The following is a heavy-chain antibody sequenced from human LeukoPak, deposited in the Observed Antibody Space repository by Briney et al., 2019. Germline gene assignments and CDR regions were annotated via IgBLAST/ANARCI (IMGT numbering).Heavy chain of an antibody. J-gene: IGHJ4*02. V-gene: IGHV4-39*07. CDR1: GGSISSSGYY. CDR2: IYYSGST. D-gene: IGHD6-19*01. CDR3: ATTTFGAGFSLRKTKEAVAGTTGGDY. Sequence: SETLSLTCTVSGGSISSSGYYWGWIRQPPGKGLEWIGSIYYSGSTYYNPSLKSRVTISVDTSKNQFSLKLSSVTAADTAAYYCATTTFGAGFSLRKTKEAVAGTTGGDYWGQGTLVTVSS.